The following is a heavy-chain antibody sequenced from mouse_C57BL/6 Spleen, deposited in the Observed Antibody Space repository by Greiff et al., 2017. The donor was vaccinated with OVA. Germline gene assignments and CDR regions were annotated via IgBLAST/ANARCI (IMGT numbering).Heavy chain of an antibody. CDR2: IYPGDGDT. J-gene: IGHJ2*01. V-gene: IGHV1-82*01. CDR1: GYAFSSSW. Sequence: QVQLKQSGPELVKPGASVKISCKASGYAFSSSWMNWVKQRPGKGLEWIGRIYPGDGDTNYNGKFKGKATLTADKSSSTAYMQLSSLTSEDSAVYFCARGITTVVVENYWGQGTTLTVSS. CDR3: ARGITTVVVENY. D-gene: IGHD1-1*01.